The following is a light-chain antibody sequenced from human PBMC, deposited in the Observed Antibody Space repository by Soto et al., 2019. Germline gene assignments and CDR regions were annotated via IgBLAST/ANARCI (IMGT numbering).Light chain of an antibody. CDR1: QSVNNNY. Sequence: VLTQSPGTLSLSPGERATLSCRASQSVNNNYLAWYQQKPGQAPRLLIYGASRRATGIPDKFGGSGSGTDFTLTISSLEPEAFAMYSCQQYGSSPRTFGQWTKVDTK. CDR2: GAS. J-gene: IGKJ1*01. CDR3: QQYGSSPRT. V-gene: IGKV3-20*01.